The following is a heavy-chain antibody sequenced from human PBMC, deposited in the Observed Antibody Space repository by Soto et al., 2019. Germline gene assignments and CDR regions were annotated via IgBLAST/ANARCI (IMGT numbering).Heavy chain of an antibody. Sequence: TSETLSLTCTVSGGSISDSDYHCGWIRQPPGKGLEWIGSLSRSGSSYHSASLKSRVTISVDTSKNQFSLNLGSVTAADAAVYYCARHRGPTGPNYWGQGTLVTVSS. J-gene: IGHJ4*02. CDR2: LSRSGSS. D-gene: IGHD3-10*01. CDR1: GGSISDSDYH. V-gene: IGHV4-39*01. CDR3: ARHRGPTGPNY.